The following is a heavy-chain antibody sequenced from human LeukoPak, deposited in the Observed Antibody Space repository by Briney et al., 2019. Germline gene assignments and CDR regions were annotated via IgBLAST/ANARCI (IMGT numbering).Heavy chain of an antibody. D-gene: IGHD3-22*01. V-gene: IGHV3-9*03. Sequence: PGRSLRLSCAASGFTFDDYAMHWVRQAPGKGLELVSGISWNSGSIGYADSVKGRFTISRDNAKNSLYLQMNSLRAEDMALYYCAKSDMILRDAFDIWGQGTMVTVSS. CDR3: AKSDMILRDAFDI. J-gene: IGHJ3*02. CDR1: GFTFDDYA. CDR2: ISWNSGSI.